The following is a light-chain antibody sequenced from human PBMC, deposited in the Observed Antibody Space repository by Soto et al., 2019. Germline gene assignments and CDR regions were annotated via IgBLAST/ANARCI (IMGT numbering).Light chain of an antibody. Sequence: QSALTQPASVSGSAGQSITISCTGTSSDVGSYNLVSWYQQHPGKAPKLMIYEVSKRPSGVSNRFSGSKSGNTASLTISGLQAEDEADYYCCSYAGSSNVFGTGTKLTVL. CDR1: SSDVGSYNL. CDR2: EVS. CDR3: CSYAGSSNV. V-gene: IGLV2-23*02. J-gene: IGLJ1*01.